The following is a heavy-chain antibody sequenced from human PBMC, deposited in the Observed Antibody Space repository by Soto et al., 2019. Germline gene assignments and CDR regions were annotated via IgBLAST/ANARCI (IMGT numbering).Heavy chain of an antibody. CDR2: IIPKFGTT. D-gene: IGHD3-22*01. Sequence: QVQLVQSGAEVKKPGSSVKVSCKVSGGTFSTYPINWVRQAPGQGLEFMGGIIPKFGTTNYAQKFLGTVTITANKPTSGADKGLNSSRSGDTAVHTCARVASNGTGYYFWCYPGGQGTQVFVS. V-gene: IGHV1-69*06. J-gene: IGHJ5*02. CDR3: ARVASNGTGYYFWCYP. CDR1: GGTFSTYP.